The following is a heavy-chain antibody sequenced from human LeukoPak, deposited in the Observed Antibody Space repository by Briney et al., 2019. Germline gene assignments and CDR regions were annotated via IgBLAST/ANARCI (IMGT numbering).Heavy chain of an antibody. D-gene: IGHD6-19*01. CDR3: ARGRSSGGEFDY. CDR1: GGSISSYY. CDR2: IYYSGST. Sequence: SETLSLTCTVSGGSISSYYWSWIRQPPGKGLEWIGYIYYSGSTNYNPSLKSRVTISVDTSKNQFSLKLSSVTAADTAVYYCARGRSSGGEFDYWGQGTLVTVSS. V-gene: IGHV4-59*01. J-gene: IGHJ4*02.